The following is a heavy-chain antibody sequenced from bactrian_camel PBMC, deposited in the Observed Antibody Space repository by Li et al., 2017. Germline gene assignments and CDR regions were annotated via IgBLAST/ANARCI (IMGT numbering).Heavy chain of an antibody. J-gene: IGHJ4*01. CDR1: GFRYSVCS. V-gene: IGHV3S53*01. CDR3: AKDLSPSVGGWNLHY. Sequence: HVQLVESGGGLVQPGGSLTLSCAGSGFRYSVCSMGWYRQAPGKERVVASTIRSDGITSYADSVKGRFTISRDNAKNTLYLQLMSLKTEDTAMYYCAKDLSPSVGGWNLHYWGRGTQVTVS. CDR2: IRSDGIT. D-gene: IGHD5*01.